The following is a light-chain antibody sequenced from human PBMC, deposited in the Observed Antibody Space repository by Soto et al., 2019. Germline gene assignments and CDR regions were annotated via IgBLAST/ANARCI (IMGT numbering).Light chain of an antibody. CDR1: SSDFGAYNL. CDR2: ELS. J-gene: IGLJ1*01. Sequence: QSALAQPASVSGSPGQSITISCTGASSDFGAYNLVSWYQHHPGKVPKLIIYELSKRPSGVSDRFSGSKSGNTASLTISGLQAEDEAYFYCCSFTSSNTHVFGAGTKLTVL. V-gene: IGLV2-23*02. CDR3: CSFTSSNTHV.